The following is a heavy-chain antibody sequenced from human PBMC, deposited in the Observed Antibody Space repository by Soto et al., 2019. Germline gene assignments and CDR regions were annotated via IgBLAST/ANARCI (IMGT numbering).Heavy chain of an antibody. CDR3: ARSQGSSTSLEIYYYYYYGMDV. CDR1: GGTFSSYA. V-gene: IGHV1-69*01. Sequence: QVQLVQSGAEVKKPGSSVKVSCKASGGTFSSYAISWVRQAPGQGLELMGGIIPISDTTNYAQKFQGRVTITADESTSTAYMELSSLRSEDTAVYYCARSQGSSTSLEIYYYYYYGMDVWGQGTTVTVSS. D-gene: IGHD2-2*01. J-gene: IGHJ6*02. CDR2: IIPISDTT.